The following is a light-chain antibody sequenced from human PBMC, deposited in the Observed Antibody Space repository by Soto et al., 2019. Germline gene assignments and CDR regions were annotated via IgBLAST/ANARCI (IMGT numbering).Light chain of an antibody. CDR3: QQYNNWPPRGT. CDR2: GAS. CDR1: QSVSSN. V-gene: IGKV3-15*01. J-gene: IGKJ1*01. Sequence: EIVMTQSPATLSVSPGERATLSCRASQSVSSNLAWYQQKPGQAPRLLIYGASTKPTGIPARFSGSGSGTEFTLTISSLQSEDFAVYYCQQYNNWPPRGTFGQGNKVEIK.